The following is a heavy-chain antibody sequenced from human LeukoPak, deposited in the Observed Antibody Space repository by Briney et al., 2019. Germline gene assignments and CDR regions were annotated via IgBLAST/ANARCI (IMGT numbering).Heavy chain of an antibody. J-gene: IGHJ4*02. CDR1: GFTFNTCG. D-gene: IGHD6-19*01. V-gene: IGHV3-33*01. CDR3: ARDWRGYSSGWFHFDF. Sequence: GRSLRLSCAASGFTFNTCGMHWVRQAPGKGLEWVALIWYDGNKNSYADSVKGRFTISRDKSKNTLYLQMNSLRAEDTAVYYCARDWRGYSSGWFHFDFWGQGTLVTVSS. CDR2: IWYDGNKN.